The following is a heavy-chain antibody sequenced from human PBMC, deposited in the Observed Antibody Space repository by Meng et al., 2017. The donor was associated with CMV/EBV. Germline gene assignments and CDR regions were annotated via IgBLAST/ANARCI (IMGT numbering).Heavy chain of an antibody. CDR3: ARDVGTHDYDFWSGPWQSYGMDV. CDR1: GFTFSSYW. Sequence: GGSLRLSCAASGFTFSSYWMSWVRQAPGKGLEWVANIKQDGSEKYYVDSVKGRFTISRDNSKNTLYLQMNSLRAEDTAVYYCARDVGTHDYDFWSGPWQSYGMDVWGQGTTVTVSS. V-gene: IGHV3-7*01. D-gene: IGHD3-3*01. CDR2: IKQDGSEK. J-gene: IGHJ6*02.